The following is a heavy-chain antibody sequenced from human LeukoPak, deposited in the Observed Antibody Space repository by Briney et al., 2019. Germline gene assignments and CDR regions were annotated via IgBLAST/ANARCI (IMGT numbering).Heavy chain of an antibody. CDR2: IKQDGSEK. J-gene: IGHJ6*03. D-gene: IGHD5-18*01. CDR1: GFTFSSYW. V-gene: IGHV3-7*01. CDR3: ARVGDTAMYYYMDV. Sequence: GGSLRLSCSASGFTFSSYWMGWVRQAPGKGLEWVANIKQDGSEKYYVDSVKGRFTISRDNAKNPLYLQMNSLRAEDTAVYYCARVGDTAMYYYMDVWGKGTTVTVSS.